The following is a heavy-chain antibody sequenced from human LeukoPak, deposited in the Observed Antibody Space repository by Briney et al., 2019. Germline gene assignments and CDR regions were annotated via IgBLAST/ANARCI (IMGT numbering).Heavy chain of an antibody. J-gene: IGHJ4*02. CDR1: GGSISSGDYY. Sequence: SETLSLTCTVSGGSISSGDYYWSWIRQPPGKGLEWIGYIYYSGSTYYNPSLKSRVTISVDTSKNQFSLKLSSVTAADTAVYYCARADCSGGSCYTGGFDYWGQGTLVTVSS. CDR3: ARADCSGGSCYTGGFDY. V-gene: IGHV4-30-4*01. CDR2: IYYSGST. D-gene: IGHD2-15*01.